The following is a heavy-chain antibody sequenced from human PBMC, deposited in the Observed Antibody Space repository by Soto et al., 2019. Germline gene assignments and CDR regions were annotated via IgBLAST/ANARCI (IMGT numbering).Heavy chain of an antibody. CDR2: IYYSGSP. CDR3: ARGRKSYNWNDVGY. CDR1: GASINSYY. D-gene: IGHD1-1*01. J-gene: IGHJ4*02. V-gene: IGHV4-59*01. Sequence: SETLSLTCTVSGASINSYYWSWMRQPPGKGLEWIGYIYYSGSPNYNPSLKSRVTISVDTSKNHFSLKLRSVTAADTAVYYCARGRKSYNWNDVGYWGQGTLVTVPS.